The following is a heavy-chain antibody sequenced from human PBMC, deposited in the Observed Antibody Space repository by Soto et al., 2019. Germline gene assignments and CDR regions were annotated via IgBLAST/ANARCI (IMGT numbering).Heavy chain of an antibody. D-gene: IGHD6-19*01. J-gene: IGHJ4*02. CDR2: ISSSGSTI. CDR3: ARDGDSSGWYFDY. V-gene: IGHV3-48*03. CDR1: GFTFSSYE. Sequence: GGSLRLSCAASGFTFSSYEMNWVRQAPGKGLEWVSYISSSGSTIYYADSVMGRFTISRDNAKNSLYLQMNSLRAEDTAVYYCARDGDSSGWYFDYWGQGTLVTVSS.